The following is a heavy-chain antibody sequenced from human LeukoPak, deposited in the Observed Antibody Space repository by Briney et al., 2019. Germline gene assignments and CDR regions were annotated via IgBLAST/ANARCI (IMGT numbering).Heavy chain of an antibody. V-gene: IGHV4-34*01. CDR1: GGSFSGYY. D-gene: IGHD3-10*01. CDR3: ARGRSGWFGELLSDCWFDP. CDR2: INHSRST. J-gene: IGHJ5*02. Sequence: SETLSLTCAVYGGSFSGYYWSWIRQPPGKGLEWIGEINHSRSTNYNPSLKSRVTISVDTSKNQFSLKLSSVTAADTAVYYCARGRSGWFGELLSDCWFDPWGQGTLVTVSS.